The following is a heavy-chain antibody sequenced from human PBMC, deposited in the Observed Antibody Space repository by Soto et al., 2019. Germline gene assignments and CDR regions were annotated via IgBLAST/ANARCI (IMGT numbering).Heavy chain of an antibody. D-gene: IGHD6-13*01. CDR3: ARHNRYSSTWFEGWFDP. J-gene: IGHJ5*02. CDR2: IYYRGNT. CDR1: GGSISSGGYS. V-gene: IGHV4-61*08. Sequence: SETLSLTCAVSGGSISSGGYSWSWIRQPPGKGLEWIGYIYYRGNTNYNPSLKSRVTISVDTSKNQFSLKASDTAMYYCARHNRYSSTWFEGWFDPWGQGTLVTVSS.